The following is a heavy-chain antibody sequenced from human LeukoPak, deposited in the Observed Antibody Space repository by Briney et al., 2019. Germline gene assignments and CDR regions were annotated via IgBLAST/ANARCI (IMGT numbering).Heavy chain of an antibody. J-gene: IGHJ3*02. D-gene: IGHD2-8*01. CDR2: INHSGST. Sequence: SETLSLTCAVYGGSFSGYYWSWIRQPPGKGLEWIGEINHSGSTNYNPSLKSRVTISVDRSKNQFSLKLSSVTAADTAVYYCARVLSAGAFDIWGQGTMVTVSS. CDR3: ARVLSAGAFDI. V-gene: IGHV4-34*01. CDR1: GGSFSGYY.